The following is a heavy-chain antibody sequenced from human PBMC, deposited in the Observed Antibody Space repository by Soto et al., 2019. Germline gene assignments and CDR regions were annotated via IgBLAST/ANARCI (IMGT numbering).Heavy chain of an antibody. Sequence: SVKVDCKASAYAITVYYMHRVRQAPGQGPECMGWINPNSGGTNYAQKFQGRVTMTRDTSISTAYMELSRLRSDDTAVYYCARDDIGYCTNGVRDTPPHGMDVWGQGTTVTVS. J-gene: IGHJ6*02. D-gene: IGHD2-8*01. CDR3: ARDDIGYCTNGVRDTPPHGMDV. CDR1: AYAITVYY. CDR2: INPNSGGT. V-gene: IGHV1-2*02.